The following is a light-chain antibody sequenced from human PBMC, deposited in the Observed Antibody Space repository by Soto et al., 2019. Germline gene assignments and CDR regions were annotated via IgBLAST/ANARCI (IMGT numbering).Light chain of an antibody. CDR1: QDISNY. Sequence: DIQMTQPPSAMSASVGDRVTITCRASQDISNYLAWFQQKPGKVPKRLISAASSLQSGVPSRFSGSGSGTEFTLTISSLQPEDFATYYCLQHKSYPLTFGGGTKVDIK. J-gene: IGKJ4*01. CDR2: AAS. CDR3: LQHKSYPLT. V-gene: IGKV1-17*03.